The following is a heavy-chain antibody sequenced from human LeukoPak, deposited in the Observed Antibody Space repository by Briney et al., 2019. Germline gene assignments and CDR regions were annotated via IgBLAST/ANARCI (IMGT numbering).Heavy chain of an antibody. Sequence: ASVKVSCKASGYTFASYGISWVRQAPGQGLEWMGWISAYNGNTNYAQKLQGRVTMTTDTFTSIAYMELRSLTSDDTAVYYCVRGGVGYYDNSGYEPNYYYNGMDVWGQGTTVTVSS. CDR1: GYTFASYG. CDR2: ISAYNGNT. CDR3: VRGGVGYYDNSGYEPNYYYNGMDV. D-gene: IGHD3-22*01. J-gene: IGHJ6*02. V-gene: IGHV1-18*01.